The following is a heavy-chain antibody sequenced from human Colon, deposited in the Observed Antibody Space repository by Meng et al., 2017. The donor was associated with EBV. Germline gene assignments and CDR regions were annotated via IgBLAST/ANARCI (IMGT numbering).Heavy chain of an antibody. D-gene: IGHD3-22*01. Sequence: LQQSGPGTLKPSGTLSLTCTVPGGSSSSSSHYWDWIRQPPGKGLEWIGSVYYSGSTFYSPSLKSRVTISIDTSKNQFSLKLNSGTAADTAIYYCARRTFYFDNSGSGYFFDSWGQGTLVTVSS. CDR1: GGSSSSSSHY. CDR2: VYYSGST. V-gene: IGHV4-39*07. CDR3: ARRTFYFDNSGSGYFFDS. J-gene: IGHJ4*02.